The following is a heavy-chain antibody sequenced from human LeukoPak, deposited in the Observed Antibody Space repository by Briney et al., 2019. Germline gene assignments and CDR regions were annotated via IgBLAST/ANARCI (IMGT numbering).Heavy chain of an antibody. Sequence: ASVKLSFKGSGYTFTSNGITWVRQPPGQGLEWMGWISAYNSNTNYAQTLQGRVTITTDTSTSTAYMELRSLRSDDTAVYYCARHLTVVTGTDYWGQGTLVTVSS. J-gene: IGHJ4*02. CDR3: ARHLTVVTGTDY. CDR1: GYTFTSNG. CDR2: ISAYNSNT. D-gene: IGHD4-23*01. V-gene: IGHV1-18*01.